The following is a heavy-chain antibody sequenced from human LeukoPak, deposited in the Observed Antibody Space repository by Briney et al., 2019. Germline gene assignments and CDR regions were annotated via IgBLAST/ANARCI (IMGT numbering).Heavy chain of an antibody. J-gene: IGHJ6*03. CDR3: ARTTEGGYTYNYFYYYYMDV. CDR1: GASISSTNW. V-gene: IGHV4-4*02. Sequence: PSGTLSLTCAVSGASISSTNWWTWVRQPPGKGLGWIGEIYHSGSTNYNPSLKRRISISVDTSKNQFSLKLSSVTAADTAVYYCARTTEGGYTYNYFYYYYMDVWGKGTTVTISS. CDR2: IYHSGST. D-gene: IGHD5-18*01.